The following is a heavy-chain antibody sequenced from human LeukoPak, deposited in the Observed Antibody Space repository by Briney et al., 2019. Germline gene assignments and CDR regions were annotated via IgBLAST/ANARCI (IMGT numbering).Heavy chain of an antibody. V-gene: IGHV3-33*06. Sequence: PGGSLRLSCAASGFTFSSYGMHWVRQAPGKGLEWVAVIWYDGSNKYYADSVKGRFTISRDNSKNTLYLQMNSLRAEDTAVYYCAKDPCGDYLLDYWGQGTLVTVSS. CDR1: GFTFSSYG. J-gene: IGHJ4*02. CDR3: AKDPCGDYLLDY. CDR2: IWYDGSNK. D-gene: IGHD4-17*01.